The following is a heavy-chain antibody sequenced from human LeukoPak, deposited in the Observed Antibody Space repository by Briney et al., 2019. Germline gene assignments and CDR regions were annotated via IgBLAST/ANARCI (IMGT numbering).Heavy chain of an antibody. CDR2: IYHSGTT. V-gene: IGHV4-38-2*02. CDR3: ARIIELTGHFEY. J-gene: IGHJ4*02. CDR1: GYSITSGYY. Sequence: SETLSLTCTVSGYSITSGYYWGWIRQPPGKGLEWIGSIYHSGTTHYNPSLKSRLTISVDTSKNQFSLRLSSVTAADTAVYYCARIIELTGHFEYWGQGTLVTVSS. D-gene: IGHD3-9*01.